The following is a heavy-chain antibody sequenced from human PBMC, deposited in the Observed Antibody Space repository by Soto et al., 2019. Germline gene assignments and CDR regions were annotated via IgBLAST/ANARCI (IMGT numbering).Heavy chain of an antibody. Sequence: PSETLSLTCTVSGGSISSYYWSWIRQPPGKGLEWIGYIYYSGSTNYNPSLKSRVTISVDTSKNQFSLELSSVTAADTAVYYCARHGHSSRNWFDPWGQGTLVTVSS. CDR3: ARHGHSSRNWFDP. CDR1: GGSISSYY. J-gene: IGHJ5*02. D-gene: IGHD6-13*01. V-gene: IGHV4-59*08. CDR2: IYYSGST.